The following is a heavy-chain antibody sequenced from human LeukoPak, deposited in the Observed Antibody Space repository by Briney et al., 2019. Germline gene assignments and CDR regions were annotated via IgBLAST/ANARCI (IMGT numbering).Heavy chain of an antibody. CDR1: GGSFSGYY. V-gene: IGHV4-34*01. J-gene: IGHJ4*02. Sequence: PSETLSLTCAVYGGSFSGYYWSWIRQPPGKGLEWIGEINHSGSTNYNPSLKSRVTISVDTSKNQFSLKLSSVTAADTAVYYCAGGIRGWLRSAIGYWGQGTLVTVSS. CDR2: INHSGST. CDR3: AGGIRGWLRSAIGY. D-gene: IGHD5-12*01.